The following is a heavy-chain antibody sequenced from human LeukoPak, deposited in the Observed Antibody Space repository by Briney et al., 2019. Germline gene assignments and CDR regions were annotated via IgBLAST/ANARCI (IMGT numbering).Heavy chain of an antibody. CDR1: GFTFSNYA. CDR3: AKSDRGDSSGYCHY. V-gene: IGHV3-23*01. D-gene: IGHD3-22*01. CDR2: ISGGGGST. Sequence: LSGGSLRLSCAASGFTFSNYAMSWVRQAPGKGLEWVSIISGGGGSTYYADSVKGRFTISRDNSKNTLYLQMNSLRAEDTAVYYCAKSDRGDSSGYCHYWGQGALVTVSS. J-gene: IGHJ4*02.